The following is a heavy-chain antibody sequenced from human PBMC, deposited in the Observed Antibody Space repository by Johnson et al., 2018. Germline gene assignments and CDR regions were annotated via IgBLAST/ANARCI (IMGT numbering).Heavy chain of an antibody. CDR2: ISYDGSNE. D-gene: IGHD3-3*01. CDR3: AKDPLSDYNDGVTYYYYMDV. J-gene: IGHJ6*03. V-gene: IGHV3-30*18. Sequence: QVQLVESGGGVVQPGRSLRLSCAASGFIFSSYDMHWVRQTPGKGLEWVAIISYDGSNEYYTDSVKGRFTVSRDNSKSTLYLQMNSLRAEDTAVYYCAKDPLSDYNDGVTYYYYMDVWGKGTTITVSS. CDR1: GFIFSSYD.